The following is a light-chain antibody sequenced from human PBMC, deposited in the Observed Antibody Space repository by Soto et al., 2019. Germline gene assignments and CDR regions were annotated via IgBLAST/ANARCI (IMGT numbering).Light chain of an antibody. Sequence: ILLTQSPATLSLSPGEGATLSCRASQSVSSKLAWYKQKPGQAPRLLIYGASTRATGIPARFSGSGSGTEFTLTISSLQSEDFAVYYCQHYNNWPLTFGGGTKVDIK. CDR3: QHYNNWPLT. V-gene: IGKV3-15*01. CDR2: GAS. CDR1: QSVSSK. J-gene: IGKJ4*01.